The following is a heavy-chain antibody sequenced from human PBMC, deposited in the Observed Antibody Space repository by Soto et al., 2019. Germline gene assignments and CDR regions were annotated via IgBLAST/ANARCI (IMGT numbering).Heavy chain of an antibody. D-gene: IGHD3-22*01. CDR3: ARDLWSPVTNYYDSSGYYGIFDY. Sequence: PGGSLRLSCAASGFTFSSYSMNWVRQAPGKGLEWVSYISSSRSNIYYADSVKGRFTISRDNAKNTLYLQMNSLRAEDTAVYYCARDLWSPVTNYYDSSGYYGIFDYWGQGTLVTVSS. CDR2: ISSSRSNI. CDR1: GFTFSSYS. V-gene: IGHV3-48*01. J-gene: IGHJ4*02.